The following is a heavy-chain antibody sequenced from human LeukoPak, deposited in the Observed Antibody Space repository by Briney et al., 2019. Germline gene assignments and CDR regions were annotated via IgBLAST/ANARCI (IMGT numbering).Heavy chain of an antibody. CDR2: INPNSGGT. J-gene: IGHJ4*02. D-gene: IGHD2-15*01. V-gene: IGHV1-2*02. Sequence: ASVKVSCKASGYTFTGYCMHWVRQAPGQGLEWMGWINPNSGGTNYAQKFQGRVTMTRDTSISTAYMELSRLRSDDTAVYYCAREIPVYCSGGSCYLWGQGTLVTVSS. CDR1: GYTFTGYC. CDR3: AREIPVYCSGGSCYL.